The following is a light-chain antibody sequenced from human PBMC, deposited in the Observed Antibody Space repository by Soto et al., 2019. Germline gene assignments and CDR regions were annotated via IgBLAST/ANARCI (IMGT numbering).Light chain of an antibody. V-gene: IGLV3-21*02. CDR3: QVWYSSSDQVV. J-gene: IGLJ3*02. CDR2: DNS. CDR1: NMRGKS. Sequence: SYELTQPPSVSVAPGQTASVTCGGDNMRGKSVHWYQQKPGQAPVLVVYDNSGRPSGIPERFSGSNSGNTATLTISRVEAGDEADYYCQVWYSSSDQVVFGGGTKVTVL.